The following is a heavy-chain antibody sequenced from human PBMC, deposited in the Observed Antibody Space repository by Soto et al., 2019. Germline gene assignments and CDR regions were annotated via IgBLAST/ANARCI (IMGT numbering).Heavy chain of an antibody. CDR2: ISAYNGNT. CDR1: GYTFTSNG. J-gene: IGHJ4*02. D-gene: IGHD5-12*01. CDR3: ARGRTGYNEFDY. V-gene: IGHV1-18*01. Sequence: GASVNVSCKASGYTFTSNGISWVRQAPGQGLEWMGWISAYNGNTNYAQKLQGRVTMTTDTSTSTVYMELRSLRSDDTAVYYCARGRTGYNEFDYWGQGTLVTVSS.